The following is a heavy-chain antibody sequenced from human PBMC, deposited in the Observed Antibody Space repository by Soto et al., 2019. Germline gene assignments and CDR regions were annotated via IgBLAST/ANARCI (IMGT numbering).Heavy chain of an antibody. Sequence: RLSCAASGFTVSSNYMSWVRQAPGKGLEWVSVIYSGGSTYYADSVKGRFTISRDNSKNTLYLQMNSLRAEDTAVYYCASSLAAAGTGHYYYDMDVWGQGTTVNVSS. CDR1: GFTVSSNY. CDR3: ASSLAAAGTGHYYYDMDV. CDR2: IYSGGST. V-gene: IGHV3-53*01. D-gene: IGHD6-13*01. J-gene: IGHJ6*02.